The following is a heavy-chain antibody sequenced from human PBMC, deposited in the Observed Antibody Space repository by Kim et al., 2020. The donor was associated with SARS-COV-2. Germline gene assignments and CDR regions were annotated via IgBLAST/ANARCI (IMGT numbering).Heavy chain of an antibody. D-gene: IGHD6-6*01. CDR3: ARELLRIAARPWYFDL. V-gene: IGHV3-48*02. Sequence: GGSLRLSCAASGFTFSSYSMNWVRQAPGKGLEWVSYISSSSSTIYYADSVKGRFTISRDNAKNSLYLQMNSLRDEDTAVYYCARELLRIAARPWYFDLWGRGTLVTVSS. J-gene: IGHJ2*01. CDR1: GFTFSSYS. CDR2: ISSSSSTI.